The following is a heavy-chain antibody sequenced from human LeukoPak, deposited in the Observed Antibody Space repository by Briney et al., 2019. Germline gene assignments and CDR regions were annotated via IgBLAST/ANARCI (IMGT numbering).Heavy chain of an antibody. J-gene: IGHJ4*02. D-gene: IGHD3-22*01. CDR2: IYTSGST. CDR3: ARHSSSGYYPIDY. Sequence: LETLSLTCTVSGGSISSYYWSWIRQPPGKGLEWIGYIYTSGSTNYNPSLKSRVTISVDTSKNQFSLKLSSVTAADTAVYYCARHSSSGYYPIDYWGQGTLVTVSS. V-gene: IGHV4-4*09. CDR1: GGSISSYY.